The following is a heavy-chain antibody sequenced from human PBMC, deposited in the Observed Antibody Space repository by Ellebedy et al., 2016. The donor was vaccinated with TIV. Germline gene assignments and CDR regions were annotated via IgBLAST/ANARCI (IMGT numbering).Heavy chain of an antibody. CDR2: IYHSGRA. CDR1: GGSISSSSYY. D-gene: IGHD6-13*01. V-gene: IGHV4-39*01. Sequence: SETLSLTXTVSGGSISSSSYYWVWIRQPPGKGLEWIGSIYHSGRAYYNSSLKSRVTISVDTSKNQFSLSMNAVTATDTAVYFCASIWYSNSWYSDFWGQGVLVTVSS. J-gene: IGHJ4*02. CDR3: ASIWYSNSWYSDF.